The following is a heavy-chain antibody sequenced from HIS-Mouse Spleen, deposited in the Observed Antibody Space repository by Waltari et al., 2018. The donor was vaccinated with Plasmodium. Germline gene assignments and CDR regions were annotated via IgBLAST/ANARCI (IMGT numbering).Heavy chain of an antibody. CDR1: GGSISSSSYY. V-gene: IGHV4-39*01. J-gene: IGHJ4*02. CDR2: IYYSGRT. D-gene: IGHD1-26*01. Sequence: QLQLQESGPGLVKPSETLSLTCTVSGGSISSSSYYWGWIRQPPGKGLEWIGSIYYSGRTYYHPSLKRRVTISVDTSKNQFSLKLSSVTAADTAVYYCARRCGSYYYFYYWGQGTLVTVSS. CDR3: ARRCGSYYYFYY.